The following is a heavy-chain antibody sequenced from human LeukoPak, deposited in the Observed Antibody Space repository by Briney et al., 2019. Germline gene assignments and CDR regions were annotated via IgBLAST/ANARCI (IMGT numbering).Heavy chain of an antibody. J-gene: IGHJ4*02. Sequence: GASVKVSCKASGYIXTGYYMHGVRQAPGQGLEWMGWSNPNSGGTNSAQKSQGRVTMTRDTSISTAYMELSRLTSDDTAVYYCARHPYSGSYHFDYWGQGTLVTVSS. CDR1: GYIXTGYY. V-gene: IGHV1-2*02. CDR2: SNPNSGGT. D-gene: IGHD1-26*01. CDR3: ARHPYSGSYHFDY.